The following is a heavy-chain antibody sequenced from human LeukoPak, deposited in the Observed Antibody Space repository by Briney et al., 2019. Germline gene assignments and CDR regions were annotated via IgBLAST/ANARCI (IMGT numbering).Heavy chain of an antibody. D-gene: IGHD2-2*01. CDR1: RLTFSNYA. CDR3: AGGLVPAAKDY. Sequence: GGSLRLSCAASRLTFSNYAMHWVRQAPGKGLEWVAVISYDERRDYYADSVKGRFTISRDNSKNTLYLQMNSLRTEDTAVYYCAGGLVPAAKDYWGQGTLVTVSS. V-gene: IGHV3-30*04. J-gene: IGHJ4*02. CDR2: ISYDERRD.